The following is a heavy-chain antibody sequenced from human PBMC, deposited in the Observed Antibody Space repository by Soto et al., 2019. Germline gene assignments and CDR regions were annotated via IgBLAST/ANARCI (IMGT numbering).Heavy chain of an antibody. CDR1: GGSISSYY. V-gene: IGHV4-59*01. Sequence: SETLSLTCTVSGGSISSYYWSWIRQPPGKGLEWIGYIYYSGSTNYNPSLKSRVTISVDTSKNQFSLKLSSVTAADTAVYYCARLNCSGGSCYYYYYGMDVWGQGTTVTVSS. D-gene: IGHD2-15*01. CDR2: IYYSGST. J-gene: IGHJ6*02. CDR3: ARLNCSGGSCYYYYYGMDV.